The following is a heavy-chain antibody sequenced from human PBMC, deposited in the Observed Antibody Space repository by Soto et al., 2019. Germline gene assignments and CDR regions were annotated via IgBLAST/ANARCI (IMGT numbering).Heavy chain of an antibody. CDR2: INWNGGST. Sequence: GGSLRLSCAASGFTFDDYGMSWVRQAPGKGLEWVSGINWNGGSTGYADSVKGRFTISRDKSSNTLFLQMNGLRAEDTAVYYCAKARTTYTDTYSHRTFDYWGQGILVTVSS. CDR3: AKARTTYTDTYSHRTFDY. D-gene: IGHD2-15*01. CDR1: GFTFDDYG. J-gene: IGHJ4*02. V-gene: IGHV3-20*04.